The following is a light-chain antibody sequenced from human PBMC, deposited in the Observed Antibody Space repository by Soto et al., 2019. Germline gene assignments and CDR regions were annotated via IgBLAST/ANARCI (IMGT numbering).Light chain of an antibody. V-gene: IGKV1-39*01. J-gene: IGKJ3*01. CDR3: LQSSSILPFT. CDR2: AAS. CDR1: QSISIP. Sequence: DIQMTQSPSALSASVGDRVTITCRASQSISIPLNWYQHKPGKAPKLLIYAASSLESGVPSRFSADGAGTDFSLTISSLQTEACATYYCLQSSSILPFTFGPGTIVDF.